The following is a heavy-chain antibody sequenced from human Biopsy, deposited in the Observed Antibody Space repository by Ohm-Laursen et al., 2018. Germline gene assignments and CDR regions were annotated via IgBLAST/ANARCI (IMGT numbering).Heavy chain of an antibody. D-gene: IGHD1-14*01. CDR2: ISRSTSHF. CDR1: GFSLRNYT. CDR3: ARGRTHLLPDHDWFDP. V-gene: IGHV3-21*06. Sequence: GSLRLSCTAFGFSLRNYTINWVRQAPGKGLEWVSSISRSTSHFLYAEALKGRFTSSRDNAKNSVYLQMSSLRAEDTGVYYCARGRTHLLPDHDWFDPWGQGTLVTVSS. J-gene: IGHJ5*02.